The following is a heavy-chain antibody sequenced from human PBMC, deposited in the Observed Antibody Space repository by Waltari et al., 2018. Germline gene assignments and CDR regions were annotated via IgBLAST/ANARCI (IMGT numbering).Heavy chain of an antibody. CDR3: ARLSWTTMTAFDY. CDR1: GGSISSSSYY. CDR2: IYYRGNT. Sequence: QLQLQESDPGLVKPSETLSLTCTVSGGSISSSSYYWGWIRQPPGKGLEWIGNIYYRGNTYYNSSLKSRVSISVDTSKNQFSLMLSSVTAADTAVYYCARLSWTTMTAFDYWGQGTLVTVSS. V-gene: IGHV4-39*01. D-gene: IGHD4-4*01. J-gene: IGHJ4*02.